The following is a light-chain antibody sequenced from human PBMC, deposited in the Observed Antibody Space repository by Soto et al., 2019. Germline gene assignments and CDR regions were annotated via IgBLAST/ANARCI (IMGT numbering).Light chain of an antibody. V-gene: IGKV1-39*01. CDR2: AAS. CDR3: QHSYSNVWT. J-gene: IGKJ1*01. Sequence: DVQMAQSPSSLSASVGDRVTITCRASQYITTYLNWYQQKPGKAPKPLIYAASILQSGVPSRFSGRGSGTDFTLTISGLEAEDFATYYCQHSYSNVWTFGQGTKVDIK. CDR1: QYITTY.